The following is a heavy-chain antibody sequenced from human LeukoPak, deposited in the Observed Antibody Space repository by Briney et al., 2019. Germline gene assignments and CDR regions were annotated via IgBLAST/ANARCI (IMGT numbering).Heavy chain of an antibody. D-gene: IGHD2-15*01. CDR3: ARFLGYCSGGSCYRGRGFDY. V-gene: IGHV4-34*01. Sequence: PSETLSLTCAVYGGSFSGYYWSWIRQPPGKGLEWIGEINHSGSTNYNPSLKSRVTISVDTSKNQFSLKLSSVTAADTAVYYCARFLGYCSGGSCYRGRGFDYSGQGTLVTASS. CDR1: GGSFSGYY. CDR2: INHSGST. J-gene: IGHJ4*02.